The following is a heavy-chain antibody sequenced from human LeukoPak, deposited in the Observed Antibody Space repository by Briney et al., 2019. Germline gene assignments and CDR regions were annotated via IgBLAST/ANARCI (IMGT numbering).Heavy chain of an antibody. CDR2: IIPIFGTA. CDR3: ARTLLARWYFDL. V-gene: IGHV1-69*01. D-gene: IGHD1-26*01. CDR1: GGTLSSYA. J-gene: IGHJ2*01. Sequence: SVKVSCKASGGTLSSYAISWVRQAPGQGLEWMGGIIPIFGTANYAQKFQGRVTITADESTSTAYMELSSLRSEDTAVYYCARTLLARWYFDLWGRGTLVTVSS.